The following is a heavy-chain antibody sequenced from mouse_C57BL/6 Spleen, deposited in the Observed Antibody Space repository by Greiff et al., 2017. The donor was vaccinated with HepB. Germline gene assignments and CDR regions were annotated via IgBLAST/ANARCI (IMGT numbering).Heavy chain of an antibody. J-gene: IGHJ2*01. V-gene: IGHV5-6*01. D-gene: IGHD2-3*01. CDR1: GFTFSSYG. Sequence: DVHLVESGGDLVKPGGSLKLSCAASGFTFSSYGMSWVRQTPDKRLEWVATISSGGSYTYYPDSVKGRFTISRDNAKNTLYLQMSSLKSEDTAMYYCARRGDGSYYFDYWGQGTTLTVSS. CDR3: ARRGDGSYYFDY. CDR2: ISSGGSYT.